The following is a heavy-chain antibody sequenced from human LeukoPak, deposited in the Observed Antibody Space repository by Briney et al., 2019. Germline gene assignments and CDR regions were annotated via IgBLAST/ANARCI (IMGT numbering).Heavy chain of an antibody. CDR3: ARLGGYSYGHDY. CDR1: GGSFSGYY. CDR2: INHRGST. Sequence: SETLSLTCAVFGGSFSGYYWTWIRQPPGKGLEWIGEINHRGSTNYNPSLKSRVIISVDTSKNQFSLKLNSVTAADTAVYYCARLGGYSYGHDYWGQGTLVTVSS. D-gene: IGHD5-18*01. J-gene: IGHJ4*02. V-gene: IGHV4-34*01.